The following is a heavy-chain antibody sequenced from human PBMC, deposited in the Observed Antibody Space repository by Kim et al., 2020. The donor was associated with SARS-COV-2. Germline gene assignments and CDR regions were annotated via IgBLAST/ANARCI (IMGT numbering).Heavy chain of an antibody. J-gene: IGHJ4*02. D-gene: IGHD3-22*01. V-gene: IGHV7-4-1*02. CDR1: GYTFTTYG. CDR2: INTNTGNP. CDR3: ARTFYDSSAYYYVDY. Sequence: ASVKVSCKASGYTFTTYGMNWVRQAPGQGLEWMGWINTNTGNPTFAQGFTGRFVFSLDTSVSTAYLQISNLKAEDTAVYYCARTFYDSSAYYYVDYWGQGTLVTVSS.